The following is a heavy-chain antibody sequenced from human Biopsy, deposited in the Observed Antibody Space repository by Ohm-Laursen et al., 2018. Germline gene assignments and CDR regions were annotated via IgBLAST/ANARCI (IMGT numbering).Heavy chain of an antibody. J-gene: IGHJ2*01. V-gene: IGHV3-48*01. Sequence: SLRLSCTASGFTFSHHSMNWVRQAPGKGLEWISYISSSSGTRYHADSVNGRFNISRDNAKNSLYLQMNSLRVEDTAIYYCVRDHFYHSSGYEYPDWWFDLWGRGTVVTVSS. D-gene: IGHD3-22*01. CDR2: ISSSSGTR. CDR1: GFTFSHHS. CDR3: VRDHFYHSSGYEYPDWWFDL.